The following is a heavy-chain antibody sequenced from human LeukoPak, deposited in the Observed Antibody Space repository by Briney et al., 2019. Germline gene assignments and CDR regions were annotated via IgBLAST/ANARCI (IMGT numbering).Heavy chain of an antibody. D-gene: IGHD2-21*01. J-gene: IGHJ4*01. CDR3: ARWHCGGFCQYLDY. V-gene: IGHV3-53*01. Sequence: GGSLRLSCAASGFNINDYHMCWVRQAPGKGLEWVSGISGGGATFYADSVKGRFTISSDNSRNTLYIQISDLRDEDTAVYYCARWHCGGFCQYLDYWGHGTLVTVSS. CDR2: ISGGGAT. CDR1: GFNINDYH.